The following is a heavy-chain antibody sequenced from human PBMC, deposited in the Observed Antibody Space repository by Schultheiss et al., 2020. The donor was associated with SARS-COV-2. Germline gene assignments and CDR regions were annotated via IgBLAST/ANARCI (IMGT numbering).Heavy chain of an antibody. CDR3: ARGPYYDSSGYPFDY. D-gene: IGHD3-22*01. CDR1: GGSISSYY. J-gene: IGHJ4*02. V-gene: IGHV4-4*07. Sequence: SETLSLTFTVSGGSISSYYWSWIRQPAGKGLEWIGRIYTSGSTNYNPSLKSRVTMSVDTSKNQFSLKLSSVTAADTAVYYCARGPYYDSSGYPFDYWGQGTLVTVSS. CDR2: IYTSGST.